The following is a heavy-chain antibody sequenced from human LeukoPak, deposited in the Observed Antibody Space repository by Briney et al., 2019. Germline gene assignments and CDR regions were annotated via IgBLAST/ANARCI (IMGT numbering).Heavy chain of an antibody. Sequence: KPSETLSLTCAVYGGSFSGYYWSWIRQPPGKGLEWIGEINHSGRTNYNPSLKSRVTISVDTSKNQFSMKLSSVTAADTAVYYCASLIYYDSSGYQDYWGQGTLVTVSS. CDR1: GGSFSGYY. D-gene: IGHD3-22*01. CDR3: ASLIYYDSSGYQDY. CDR2: INHSGRT. J-gene: IGHJ4*02. V-gene: IGHV4-34*01.